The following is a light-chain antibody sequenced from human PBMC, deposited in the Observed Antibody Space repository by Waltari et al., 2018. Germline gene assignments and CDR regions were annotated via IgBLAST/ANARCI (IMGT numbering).Light chain of an antibody. CDR1: GSNVGAGYD. J-gene: IGLJ1*01. Sequence: QSVLTQPPSVSGAPGQRVIISCAGSGSNVGAGYDVHWYQQLPGRAPTLLINGNTIRPSGVPDRFSGSKSGASASLAITGLQAEDEADYYCQSYDSNVGGSVFGAGTKV. CDR3: QSYDSNVGGSV. CDR2: GNT. V-gene: IGLV1-40*01.